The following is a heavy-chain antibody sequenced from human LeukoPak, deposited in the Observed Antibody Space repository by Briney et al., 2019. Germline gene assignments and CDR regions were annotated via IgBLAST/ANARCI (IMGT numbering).Heavy chain of an antibody. Sequence: GGSLRLSCAASGFTVSSNYMSWVRQAPGKGLEWVSVIYSGGSTYYADSVKGRFTISRDNSKNTLYLQMNSLRAEDTAVYYCTKDSIVMIFDAFDIWGQGTMVTVSS. J-gene: IGHJ3*02. D-gene: IGHD2/OR15-2a*01. CDR1: GFTVSSNY. V-gene: IGHV3-53*05. CDR2: IYSGGST. CDR3: TKDSIVMIFDAFDI.